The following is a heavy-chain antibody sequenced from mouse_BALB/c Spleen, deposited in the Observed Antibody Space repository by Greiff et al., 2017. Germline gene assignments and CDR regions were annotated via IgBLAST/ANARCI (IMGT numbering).Heavy chain of an antibody. CDR3: ARGGGNYRDY. Sequence: QVQLKQSAAELARPGASVKMSCKASGYTFTSYTMHWVKQRPGQGLEWIGYINPSSGYTEYNQKFKDKTTLTADKSSSTAYMQLSSLTSEDSAVYYCARGGGNYRDYWGQGTTLTVSS. V-gene: IGHV1-4*02. D-gene: IGHD2-1*01. CDR2: INPSSGYT. J-gene: IGHJ2*01. CDR1: GYTFTSYT.